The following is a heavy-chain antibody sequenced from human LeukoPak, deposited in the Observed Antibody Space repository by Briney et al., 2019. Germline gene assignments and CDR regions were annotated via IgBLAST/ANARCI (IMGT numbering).Heavy chain of an antibody. CDR3: ARVTAASMTGYYKYYLDV. CDR1: GGSISSYY. D-gene: IGHD1-20*01. CDR2: IYYSGST. J-gene: IGHJ6*03. V-gene: IGHV4-59*01. Sequence: SETLSLTCTVSGGSISSYYWSWIRQPPGKGLEWIGYIYYSGSTNYNPSLKSRVTISVDTSKNQFSLKLSSVTAADTAVYYCARVTAASMTGYYKYYLDVWGKGTTVTVSS.